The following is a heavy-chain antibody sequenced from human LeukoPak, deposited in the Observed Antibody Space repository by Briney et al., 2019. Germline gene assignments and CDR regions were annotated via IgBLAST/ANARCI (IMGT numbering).Heavy chain of an antibody. D-gene: IGHD6-6*01. CDR1: GYTLTSYY. CDR3: ALPRSGYSSSPFDY. J-gene: IGHJ4*02. CDR2: ISPSGSST. Sequence: ASVKVSCKASGYTLTSYYMHWVRQAPGQGFEWMGIISPSGSSTSYAQKFQGRVTMTRDTSRGTVYMELNSLRSEDTAVYYCALPRSGYSSSPFDYWGQGALVTVSS. V-gene: IGHV1-46*01.